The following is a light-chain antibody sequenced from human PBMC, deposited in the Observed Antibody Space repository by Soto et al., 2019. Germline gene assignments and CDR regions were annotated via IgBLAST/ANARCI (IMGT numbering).Light chain of an antibody. CDR3: QQYNNWPIT. Sequence: EIVLTQSPGTLSLSPGERATLSCRASQSVSSSYLAWYQQKPGQAPRLLIYGASTGATGIPARFSGSGSGTEFTLTISSLQSEDFAVYYCQQYNNWPITFGQGTRLEIK. V-gene: IGKV3-15*01. CDR1: QSVSSSY. J-gene: IGKJ5*01. CDR2: GAS.